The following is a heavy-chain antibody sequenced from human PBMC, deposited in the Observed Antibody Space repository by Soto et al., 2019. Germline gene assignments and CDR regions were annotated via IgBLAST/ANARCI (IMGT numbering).Heavy chain of an antibody. Sequence: ASVKVFCKASGYTSTGYYMHWVRQAPGQGLEWMGWINPNSGGTNYAQKFQGRVTMTRDTSISTAYMELSRLRSDDTAVYYCARDPRSSGSGYYYYGMDVWGQGTTVTVSS. CDR1: GYTSTGYY. V-gene: IGHV1-2*02. J-gene: IGHJ6*02. CDR3: ARDPRSSGSGYYYYGMDV. CDR2: INPNSGGT. D-gene: IGHD6-19*01.